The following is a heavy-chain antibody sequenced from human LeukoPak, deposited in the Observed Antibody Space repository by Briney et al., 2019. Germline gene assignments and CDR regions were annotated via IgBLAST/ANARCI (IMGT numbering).Heavy chain of an antibody. CDR1: GFTFTSYA. CDR2: ISGGSGTI. J-gene: IGHJ3*02. D-gene: IGHD4-17*01. V-gene: IGHV3-23*01. CDR3: ARDLLNYGDYVSVGAFDI. Sequence: GGSLRLSCVASGFTFTSYAMSWVRQTPGKGLEWVSVISGGSGTIYYADSVKGRFTISRDNSKNTLYLQMNSLRAEDTAVYYCARDLLNYGDYVSVGAFDIWGQGTMVTVSS.